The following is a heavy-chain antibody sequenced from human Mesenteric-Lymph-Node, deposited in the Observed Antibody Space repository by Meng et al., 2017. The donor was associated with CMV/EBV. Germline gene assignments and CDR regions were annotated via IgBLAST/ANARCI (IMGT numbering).Heavy chain of an antibody. Sequence: QVQLPHVGAGVLKPSENLSVTCAVSGGSFSGYYWNWIRQSPEKGLEWIGEINHSGSTTYNPSFTSRIIISVDTSTNQISLNMSSVTAADTAVYYCARGSSYDILTGYFDYWGQGALVTVSS. CDR1: GGSFSGYY. CDR2: INHSGST. J-gene: IGHJ4*02. D-gene: IGHD3-9*01. V-gene: IGHV4-34*01. CDR3: ARGSSYDILTGYFDY.